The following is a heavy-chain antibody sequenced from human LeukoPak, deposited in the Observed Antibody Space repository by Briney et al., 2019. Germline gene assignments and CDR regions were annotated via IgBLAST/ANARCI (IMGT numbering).Heavy chain of an antibody. CDR1: GGSISSYY. Sequence: SETLSLTCTVSGGSISSYYWSWIRQPPGKGLEWIAYISDIGSINYNPSLKSRVTISVDTSKNQFSLKLSSVTAADTAVYYCARGFAVTTLRYFDYWGQGTLVTVSS. CDR3: ARGFAVTTLRYFDY. CDR2: ISDIGSI. V-gene: IGHV4-59*12. J-gene: IGHJ4*02. D-gene: IGHD4-17*01.